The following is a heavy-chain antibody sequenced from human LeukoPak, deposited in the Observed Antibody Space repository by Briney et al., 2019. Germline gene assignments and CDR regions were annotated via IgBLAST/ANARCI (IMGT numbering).Heavy chain of an antibody. D-gene: IGHD3-10*01. CDR3: AKEHRITMVRGVSNSFDY. CDR2: ISGSGGST. V-gene: IGHV3-23*01. CDR1: GFTFSSYA. Sequence: GGSLRLSCAASGFTFSSYAMSWVRQAPGKGLEWVSAISGSGGSTYYADSVKGRFTISRDNSKNTLYLQMNSLRAEDTAVYYCAKEHRITMVRGVSNSFDYWGQGTLVTVSS. J-gene: IGHJ4*02.